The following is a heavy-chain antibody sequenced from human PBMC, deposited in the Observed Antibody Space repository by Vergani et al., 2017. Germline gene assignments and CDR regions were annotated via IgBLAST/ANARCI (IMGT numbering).Heavy chain of an antibody. Sequence: EVQLVESGGGLVKPGGSLRLSCAASGFTFSNAWMNWVRQAPGKGLEWVGRIKSKTDGGTTDYAAPVKGRFTISRDESKNTLYLQMNSLKTEDTAVYYCTTPAYDYGDYVAWGQGTLVTVSS. J-gene: IGHJ5*02. CDR3: TTPAYDYGDYVA. CDR1: GFTFSNAW. V-gene: IGHV3-15*07. D-gene: IGHD4-17*01. CDR2: IKSKTDGGTT.